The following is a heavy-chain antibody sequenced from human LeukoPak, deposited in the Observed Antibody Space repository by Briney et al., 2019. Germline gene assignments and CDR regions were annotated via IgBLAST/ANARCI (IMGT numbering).Heavy chain of an antibody. Sequence: SETLSLTCTVSGGSISSRTYYWASIRQPPGKGLEWIGSVHYSGSTFYNPSLKSRVTISVDTSKSQFSLKLRSVTAADTAVYYCAREDGSGWSVDLIDYWGQGTLVTVSS. CDR1: GGSISSRTYY. J-gene: IGHJ4*02. V-gene: IGHV4-39*02. CDR2: VHYSGST. D-gene: IGHD6-19*01. CDR3: AREDGSGWSVDLIDY.